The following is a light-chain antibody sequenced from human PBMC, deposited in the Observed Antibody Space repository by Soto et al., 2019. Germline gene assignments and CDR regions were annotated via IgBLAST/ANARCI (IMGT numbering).Light chain of an antibody. Sequence: QSVLTQPASVSGSPGQSITIPCTGSRYDIGAYNYVSWYQQHPGKVPKLIIYDVSNRPSGVSNRFSGSKSGNTASLTVSGLQTEDEADYYCSAYSSTNTPSFGGGTKVTVL. CDR2: DVS. V-gene: IGLV2-14*03. CDR3: SAYSSTNTPS. J-gene: IGLJ2*01. CDR1: RYDIGAYNY.